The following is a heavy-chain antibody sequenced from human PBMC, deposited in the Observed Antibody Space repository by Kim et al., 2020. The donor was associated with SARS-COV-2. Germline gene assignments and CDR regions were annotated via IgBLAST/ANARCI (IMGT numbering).Heavy chain of an antibody. Sequence: SETLSLTCAVYGGSFSGYYWSWIRQPPGKGLEWIGEINHSGSTNYNPSLKSRVTISVDTSKNQFSLKLSSVTAADTAVYYCARVLSVSYDFWSGYRNWFDPWGQGTLVTVSS. CDR1: GGSFSGYY. CDR3: ARVLSVSYDFWSGYRNWFDP. D-gene: IGHD3-3*01. CDR2: INHSGST. V-gene: IGHV4-34*01. J-gene: IGHJ5*02.